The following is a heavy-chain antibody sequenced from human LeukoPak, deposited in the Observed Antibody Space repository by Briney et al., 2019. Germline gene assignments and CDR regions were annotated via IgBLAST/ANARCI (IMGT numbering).Heavy chain of an antibody. D-gene: IGHD3-22*01. J-gene: IGHJ3*02. CDR1: GFTFSNYG. Sequence: GGSLRLSCAASGFTFSNYGIHWVRQAPGKGLEWVAVISYDGSNKCYADSVKGRCTISRDNLKNVLYLQMNSLKVEDTALYYCARGLFLSGYLDAFDIWGQGTVVTVSS. CDR3: ARGLFLSGYLDAFDI. V-gene: IGHV3-30*03. CDR2: ISYDGSNK.